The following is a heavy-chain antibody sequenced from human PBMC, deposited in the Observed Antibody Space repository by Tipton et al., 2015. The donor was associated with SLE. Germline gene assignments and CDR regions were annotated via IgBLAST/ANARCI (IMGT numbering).Heavy chain of an antibody. D-gene: IGHD3-10*01. CDR2: IHHSGST. CDR3: AGDSGEIAFHI. V-gene: IGHV4-4*02. Sequence: TLSLTCAVSGGSIRSSNWWSWVRQPPGKGLEWIGEIHHSGSTNSNPSLKSRVTISVDMSKNQFSLRLSSVTAADTAVYYCAGDSGEIAFHIWGQGTMVTVSS. CDR1: GGSIRSSNW. J-gene: IGHJ3*02.